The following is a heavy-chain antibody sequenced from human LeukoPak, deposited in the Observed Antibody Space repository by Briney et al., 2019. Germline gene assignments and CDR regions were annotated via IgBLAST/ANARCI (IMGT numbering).Heavy chain of an antibody. CDR1: GFTFSSYG. D-gene: IGHD3-9*01. J-gene: IGHJ4*02. V-gene: IGHV3-33*01. CDR2: IWYDGSNK. CDR3: AREERGYDILTGYNDY. Sequence: GGSLRLSCAASGFTFSSYGMHWVRQAPGKGLEWVAVIWYDGSNKYYTDSVKGRFTISRDNSKNTLYLQMNSLRAEDTAVYYCAREERGYDILTGYNDYWGQGTLVTVSS.